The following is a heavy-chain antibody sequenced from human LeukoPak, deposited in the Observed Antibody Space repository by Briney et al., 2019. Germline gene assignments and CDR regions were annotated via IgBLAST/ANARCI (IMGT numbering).Heavy chain of an antibody. Sequence: GGSLRLSCAASGFTFSSYGMHWVRQAPGKGLEYVSAIAGNGGSTYYANSVKGRFTISRDNSKNTLYLQMGSLRTEDMAVYYCARISATTSHTDYWGQGTLVTVSS. D-gene: IGHD6-25*01. V-gene: IGHV3-64*01. CDR2: IAGNGGST. J-gene: IGHJ4*02. CDR3: ARISATTSHTDY. CDR1: GFTFSSYG.